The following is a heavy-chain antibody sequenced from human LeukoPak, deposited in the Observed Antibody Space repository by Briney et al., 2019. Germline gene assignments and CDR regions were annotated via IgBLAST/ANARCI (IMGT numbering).Heavy chain of an antibody. J-gene: IGHJ4*02. CDR2: IYHSRST. Sequence: SETLSLTCTLSGGSLNFYYWSWIRRPPRKGLESIAYIYHSRSTNYHASLNSRVTILLDTFKNQFSLRLDSVTAADTAVYYCARLVAGTFYFDSWGQGTLVTVSS. CDR1: GGSLNFYY. CDR3: ARLVAGTFYFDS. V-gene: IGHV4-59*01. D-gene: IGHD6-19*01.